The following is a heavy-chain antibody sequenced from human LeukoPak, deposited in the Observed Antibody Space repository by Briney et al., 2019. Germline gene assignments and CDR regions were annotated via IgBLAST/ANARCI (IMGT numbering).Heavy chain of an antibody. J-gene: IGHJ5*02. CDR1: GGSISNYY. D-gene: IGHD6-19*01. CDR3: ARLAVAGRYNWFDP. V-gene: IGHV4-59*01. Sequence: SETLSLTCTVSGGSISNYYWSWIRQPPGKGLEWIGYIYYSGSTNYNPSLKSRVTISVDTSKNQFSLKLSSVTAADTAVYYCARLAVAGRYNWFDPWGQGTLVTVSS. CDR2: IYYSGST.